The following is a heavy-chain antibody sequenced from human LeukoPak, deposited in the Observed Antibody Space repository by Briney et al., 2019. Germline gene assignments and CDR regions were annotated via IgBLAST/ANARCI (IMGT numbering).Heavy chain of an antibody. D-gene: IGHD3-3*01. CDR3: ARVRRFLNGGVAGIDY. J-gene: IGHJ4*02. CDR2: INTNTGSP. Sequence: ASVKVSCKASGYTFTTFALMWVRQAAGQGLEWMGWINTNTGSPAYAQAFTGRFVLSLDTSVSTSYLQISSLKTEDTAVYYCARVRRFLNGGVAGIDYWGQGSLVTVSS. CDR1: GYTFTTFA. V-gene: IGHV7-4-1*02.